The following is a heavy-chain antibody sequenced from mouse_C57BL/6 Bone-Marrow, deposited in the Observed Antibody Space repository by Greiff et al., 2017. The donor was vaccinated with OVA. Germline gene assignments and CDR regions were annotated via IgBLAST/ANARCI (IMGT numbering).Heavy chain of an antibody. V-gene: IGHV14-3*01. CDR1: GFNIKNTY. J-gene: IGHJ1*03. CDR3: ARAKGYSGWYFDV. D-gene: IGHD2-3*01. CDR2: IDPANGNT. Sequence: VQLKESVAELVRPGASVKLSCTASGFNIKNTYMHWVKQRPEQGLEWIGRIDPANGNTKYAPKFQGKATITADTSSNTAYLQLSSLTSEDTAIYYCARAKGYSGWYFDVWGTGTTVTVSS.